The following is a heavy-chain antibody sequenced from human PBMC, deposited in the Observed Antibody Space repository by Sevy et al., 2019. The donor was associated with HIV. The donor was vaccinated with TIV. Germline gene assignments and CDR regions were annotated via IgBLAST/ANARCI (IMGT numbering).Heavy chain of an antibody. J-gene: IGHJ3*01. V-gene: IGHV3-23*01. D-gene: IGHD3-22*01. CDR1: GFTFNTHA. CDR2: ISGPGYGT. CDR3: AKALNPALESMLEVNLRSLKGFDV. Sequence: GGSLRLSCAASGFTFNTHAMNWVRHAPGKGLEWVSVISGPGYGTNYADSVKGRFTISRDNSKNTLYLQMNSLRDDDTAVYYCAKALNPALESMLEVNLRSLKGFDVWGQGTMVTVSS.